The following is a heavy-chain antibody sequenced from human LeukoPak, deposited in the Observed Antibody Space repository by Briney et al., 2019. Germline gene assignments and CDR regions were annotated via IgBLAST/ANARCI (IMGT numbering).Heavy chain of an antibody. J-gene: IGHJ4*02. CDR3: ARENSGSYREFDY. V-gene: IGHV4-4*07. CDR1: GGSICSYY. CDR2: IYTSGST. D-gene: IGHD1-26*01. Sequence: KPSETLSLTCTVSGGSICSYYWSWIRQPAGKGLEWIGRIYTSGSTNYNASLKSRVSMSVDTSKNQFSLKLSSVTAADTAVFYCARENSGSYREFDYWGQGTLVTVSS.